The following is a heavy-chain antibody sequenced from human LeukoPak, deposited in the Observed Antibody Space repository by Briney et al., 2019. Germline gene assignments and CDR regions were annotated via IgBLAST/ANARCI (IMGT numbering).Heavy chain of an antibody. CDR3: ARWASISRQPGGFFDH. CDR1: GGSFSNYY. Sequence: SETLSLTCAVSGGSFSNYYWSWIRQSPGKGLEWIGEINDSGTINYNPSLMSRVTISVDTSKNQFSLNLNSVTAADTAVYYCARWASISRQPGGFFDHWGQGTLVTVSS. J-gene: IGHJ4*02. CDR2: INDSGTI. V-gene: IGHV4-34*01. D-gene: IGHD3-16*01.